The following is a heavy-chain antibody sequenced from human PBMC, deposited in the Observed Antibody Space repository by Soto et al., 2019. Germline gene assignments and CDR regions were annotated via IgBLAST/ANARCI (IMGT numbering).Heavy chain of an antibody. V-gene: IGHV3-23*01. J-gene: IGHJ4*02. CDR1: GFTFSSYA. Sequence: EVQLLESGGGLVQPGGSLRLSCAASGFTFSSYAMSWVRQAPGKGLEWVSAISGSGGSTYYADSVKGRFTISRDSSKNTLYRQLNSLRAEDTAVDYCAKVSPNHSGAEQYWGQGTLVTVSS. CDR3: AKVSPNHSGAEQY. CDR2: ISGSGGST. D-gene: IGHD4-17*01.